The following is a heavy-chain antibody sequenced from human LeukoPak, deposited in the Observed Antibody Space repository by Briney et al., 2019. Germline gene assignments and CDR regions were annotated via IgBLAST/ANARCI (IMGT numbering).Heavy chain of an antibody. Sequence: SQTLSLTCTVSGGSISSGGYYWSWIRQHPGKGLEWIGYIYYSGSTYYNPSLKSRVTISVDTSKNQFSLKLSSVTAADTAVYYCARGARGAVAGNRIDPWGQGTLVTVSS. CDR3: ARGARGAVAGNRIDP. D-gene: IGHD6-19*01. V-gene: IGHV4-31*03. J-gene: IGHJ5*02. CDR2: IYYSGST. CDR1: GGSISSGGYY.